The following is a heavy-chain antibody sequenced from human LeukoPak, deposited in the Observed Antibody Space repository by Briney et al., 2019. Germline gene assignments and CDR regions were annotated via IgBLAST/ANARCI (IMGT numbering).Heavy chain of an antibody. V-gene: IGHV3-30*02. Sequence: GGSLRLSCAASGFTFSSYAMSWVRQAPGKGLEWVAFIRYDGSNKYYADSVKGRFTISRDNSKNTLYLHVNSLRPEDTAVYYCAKDPFGYDSSGYWLIGAFDIWGQGTMVTVSS. CDR3: AKDPFGYDSSGYWLIGAFDI. D-gene: IGHD3-22*01. J-gene: IGHJ3*02. CDR2: IRYDGSNK. CDR1: GFTFSSYA.